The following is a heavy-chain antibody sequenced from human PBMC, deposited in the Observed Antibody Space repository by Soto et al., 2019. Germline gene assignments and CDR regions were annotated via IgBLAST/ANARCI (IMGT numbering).Heavy chain of an antibody. Sequence: SVNVSCKASGFTFTSSAFQWVRQARGQRLEWIGWIAVGSGYTNYAQRFQDRVTLTRDMSTATTYMELSRLTSEDTAIYYCAADATAWQQMVPSDYWGQGTLVTVSS. CDR1: GFTFTSSA. J-gene: IGHJ4*02. V-gene: IGHV1-58*01. D-gene: IGHD2-8*01. CDR2: IAVGSGYT. CDR3: AADATAWQQMVPSDY.